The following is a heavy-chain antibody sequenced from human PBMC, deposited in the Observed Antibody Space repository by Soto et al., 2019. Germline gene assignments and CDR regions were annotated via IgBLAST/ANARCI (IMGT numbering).Heavy chain of an antibody. CDR1: GFTFSNAW. V-gene: IGHV3-15*07. Sequence: PGGSLRLSCAASGFTFSNAWMNWVRQAPGKGLEWVGRIKSKTGGGTTDYAAPVKGRFTISRDDSKNTLYLQMNSLKTEDTAVYYCTTDDYGMDVWGQGTTVTVSS. CDR3: TTDDYGMDV. CDR2: IKSKTGGGTT. J-gene: IGHJ6*02.